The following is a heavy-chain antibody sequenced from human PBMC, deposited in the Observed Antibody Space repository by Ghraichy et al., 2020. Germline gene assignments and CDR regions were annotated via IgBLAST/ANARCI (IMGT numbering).Heavy chain of an antibody. Sequence: SETLSLTCTVSGDSMSSYYWSWVRQPPGKGLEWIGYVYYSGSTNYNPSLKSRATISLDTSQKQFFLKLRYVTAADTAVYYCTRDLGSSGWYWFDPWGQGTLVTVSS. D-gene: IGHD6-19*01. J-gene: IGHJ5*02. CDR2: VYYSGST. V-gene: IGHV4-59*01. CDR3: TRDLGSSGWYWFDP. CDR1: GDSMSSYY.